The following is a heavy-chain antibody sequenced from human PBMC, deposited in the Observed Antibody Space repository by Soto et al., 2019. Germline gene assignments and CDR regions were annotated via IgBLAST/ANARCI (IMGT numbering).Heavy chain of an antibody. Sequence: QVQLVESGGGVGQPGRSLRLSCAASGFTFSSYAMHWVRQAPGKGLDWVAVISYDGSNKNYADSVKGRFTISRDNSKNTLYMQMNSLRGDDKAVYYCARDPTVNYDYGEYYGLDVWGQGTTVTVSS. CDR3: ARDPTVNYDYGEYYGLDV. CDR1: GFTFSSYA. D-gene: IGHD4-17*01. CDR2: ISYDGSNK. V-gene: IGHV3-30-3*01. J-gene: IGHJ6*02.